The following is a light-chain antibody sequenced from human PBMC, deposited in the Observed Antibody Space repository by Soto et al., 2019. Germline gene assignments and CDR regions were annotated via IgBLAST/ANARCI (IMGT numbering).Light chain of an antibody. CDR1: QSVSSY. CDR2: DAS. V-gene: IGKV3-15*01. J-gene: IGKJ2*01. CDR3: QQYSNWPPLDT. Sequence: EIVMTQSPATLSVSPGERATLSCRASQSVSSYLAWYQQKPGLPPRLLIYDASTRATGIPDRFSGSGSGTNFNLSISRPQSADFSVYYCQQYSNWPPLDTFGRGTKLEIK.